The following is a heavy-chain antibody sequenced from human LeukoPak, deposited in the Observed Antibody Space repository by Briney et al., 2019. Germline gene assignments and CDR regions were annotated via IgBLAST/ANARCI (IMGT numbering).Heavy chain of an antibody. CDR1: GFTFSSYG. V-gene: IGHV3-30*18. J-gene: IGHJ6*03. Sequence: GRSLRLSCAASGFTFSSYGMHWVRQAPGKGLEWVAVISYDGSNKYYADSVKGRFTISRDNSKNTLYLQMNSLRAEDTAVYYCAKVGMAVAGNYMDVWGKGTTVTVSS. D-gene: IGHD6-19*01. CDR3: AKVGMAVAGNYMDV. CDR2: ISYDGSNK.